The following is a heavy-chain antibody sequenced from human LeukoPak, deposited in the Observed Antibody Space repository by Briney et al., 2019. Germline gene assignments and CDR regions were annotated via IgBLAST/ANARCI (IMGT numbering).Heavy chain of an antibody. J-gene: IGHJ4*02. CDR2: IYSGGST. V-gene: IGHV3-53*01. Sequence: ETLSLTCTVSGGSISSYYWSWIRQPPGKGLEWVSVIYSGGSTYYADSVKGRFTISRDNSKNTLYLQMNGLRAEDTAVYYCARDKGDGLYYFDYWGQGTLVTVSS. CDR1: GGSISSYY. D-gene: IGHD5-24*01. CDR3: ARDKGDGLYYFDY.